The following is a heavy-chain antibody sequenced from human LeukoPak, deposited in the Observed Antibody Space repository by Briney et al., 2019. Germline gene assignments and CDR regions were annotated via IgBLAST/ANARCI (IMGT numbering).Heavy chain of an antibody. J-gene: IGHJ4*02. CDR2: ISYDGSDK. V-gene: IGHV3-30-3*01. CDR1: GFTFSAYA. Sequence: GRSLRLSCAASGFTFSAYALHRVRQAQGKGLEWVSVISYDGSDKYYADSVKGRFTISRDSSKNTLYLQMNSLRAEDTAVNYCARDLNRYFDYWGQGTLVTVSS. CDR3: ARDLNRYFDY.